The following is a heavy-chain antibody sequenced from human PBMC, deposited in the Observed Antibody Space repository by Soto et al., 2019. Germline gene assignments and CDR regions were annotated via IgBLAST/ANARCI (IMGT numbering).Heavy chain of an antibody. Sequence: EVQLVESGGGLVQPGRSLRLSCAASGFTFDDYAMHWVRQAPGKGLEWVSGISWNSGSIGYADSVKGRFTISRDNAKNSLYLQMNSLRAEDTALYYCASGGPAASLYYYYMDVWRKGTTVTVSS. D-gene: IGHD2-2*01. CDR3: ASGGPAASLYYYYMDV. J-gene: IGHJ6*03. V-gene: IGHV3-9*01. CDR2: ISWNSGSI. CDR1: GFTFDDYA.